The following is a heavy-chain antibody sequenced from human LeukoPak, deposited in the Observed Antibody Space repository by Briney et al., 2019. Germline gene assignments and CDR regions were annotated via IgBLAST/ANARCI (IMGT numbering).Heavy chain of an antibody. CDR2: ISSSSSTI. D-gene: IGHD3-22*01. V-gene: IGHV3-48*01. CDR1: GFTFSSYS. J-gene: IGHJ3*02. CDR3: ARDLPRIVVVPAQSYYYDSSGYHDAFDI. Sequence: GGSLRLSCAASGFTFSSYSMNWVRQAPGKGLEWVSYISSSSSTICYADSVKGRFTISRDNAKNSLYLQMNSLRAEDTAVYCCARDLPRIVVVPAQSYYYDSSGYHDAFDIWGQGTMVTVSS.